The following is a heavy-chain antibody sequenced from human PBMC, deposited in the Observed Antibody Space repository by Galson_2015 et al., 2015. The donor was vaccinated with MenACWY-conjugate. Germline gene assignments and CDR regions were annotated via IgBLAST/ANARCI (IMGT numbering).Heavy chain of an antibody. CDR2: INSDGSST. D-gene: IGHD2-2*01. CDR1: GFTFRKYW. J-gene: IGHJ3*02. CDR3: AVYCSSTSCYWGAGGI. Sequence: SLRLSCAASGFTFRKYWMYWVRQAPGKGLVWVSRINSDGSSTSDADSVKGRFTISRDNAKNTLYLQMNSLRAEDTAVYYCAVYCSSTSCYWGAGGIWGQGTPVTVSS. V-gene: IGHV3-74*01.